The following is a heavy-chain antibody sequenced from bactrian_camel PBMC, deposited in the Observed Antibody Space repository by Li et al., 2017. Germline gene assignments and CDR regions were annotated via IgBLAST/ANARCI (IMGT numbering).Heavy chain of an antibody. Sequence: QVQLGESGGGFVQAGGSLRLSCTASGFSHPYDFTDAAMAWFRQAPGKEREGVSCISLTGGSKYYADSVKGQFTISRDNAKSIMTLQMNSLKPEDTAMYYCAADSAVVPGEELLPDLNYWGQGTQVTVS. CDR2: ISLTGGSK. J-gene: IGHJ4*01. D-gene: IGHD6*01. CDR3: AADSAVVPGEELLPDLNY. V-gene: IGHV3S63*01. CDR1: GFSHPYDFTDAA.